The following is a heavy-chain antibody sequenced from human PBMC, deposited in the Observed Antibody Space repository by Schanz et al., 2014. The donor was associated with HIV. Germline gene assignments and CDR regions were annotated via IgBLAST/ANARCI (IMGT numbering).Heavy chain of an antibody. Sequence: QVQMVISGGGVVQPGRSLRLSCAASGFTLNDYGLHWVRQAPGKGLEWVAVISYDGSNKYFADSVKGRFTISRDNSKNTVYLQMNSLRGEDSAVYYCAKVGRIYSTTWIDHWGQGTLVTVSS. J-gene: IGHJ4*02. D-gene: IGHD6-13*01. CDR2: ISYDGSNK. CDR1: GFTLNDYG. CDR3: AKVGRIYSTTWIDH. V-gene: IGHV3-30*18.